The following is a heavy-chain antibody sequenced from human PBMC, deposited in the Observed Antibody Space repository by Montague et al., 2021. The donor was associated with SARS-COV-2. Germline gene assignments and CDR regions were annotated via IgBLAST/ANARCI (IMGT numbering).Heavy chain of an antibody. D-gene: IGHD3-3*01. CDR1: GGSISSYY. J-gene: IGHJ4*02. CDR2: SYYSGST. Sequence: SETLSLTCTVSGGSISSYYWSWIRQPPGKGLEWMGYSYYSGSTNYNPSLRSRGTISVDTAKNQFSLKLSSVTAADTAVYYCSSQVPDFWSGIDYWGQGTLVTVSS. CDR3: SSQVPDFWSGIDY. V-gene: IGHV4-59*01.